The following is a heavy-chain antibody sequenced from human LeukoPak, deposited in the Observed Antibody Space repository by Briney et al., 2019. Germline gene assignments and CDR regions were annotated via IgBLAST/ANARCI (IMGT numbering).Heavy chain of an antibody. Sequence: GGSLRLSCAGSGFIATTNYMSWVRQAPGKGLEWVSVIYSSGSTSYADSVKGRFTISRDNAKNSLYLQMNSLRAEDTAVYYCARESSYGGILDYWGQGTLVTVSS. CDR3: ARESSYGGILDY. V-gene: IGHV3-53*01. CDR1: GFIATTNY. CDR2: IYSSGST. D-gene: IGHD4-23*01. J-gene: IGHJ4*02.